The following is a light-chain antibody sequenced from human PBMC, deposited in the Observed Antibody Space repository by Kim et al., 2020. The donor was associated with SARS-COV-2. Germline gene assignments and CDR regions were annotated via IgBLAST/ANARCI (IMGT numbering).Light chain of an antibody. V-gene: IGKV1-5*03. CDR2: QAS. J-gene: IGKJ4*01. Sequence: TLSASVGDRVTIACRASQSISIWLAWYQLKPGKAPKPMIYQASNLIGGVPSRFSGSGSGTEFTLTISSLQPDDFAAYYCQQSNYYFGGGTKVDIK. CDR3: QQSNYY. CDR1: QSISIW.